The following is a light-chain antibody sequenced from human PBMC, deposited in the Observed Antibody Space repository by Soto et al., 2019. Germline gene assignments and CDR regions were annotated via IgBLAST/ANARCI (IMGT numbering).Light chain of an antibody. Sequence: QTVVTQEPSLTVSPGGTVTLTCGSSTGAVTSGHYAYWLQQKPGQAPMTLIYNTDNTHSWTTARFSGSLLGGKAALTLSGERPEDEAVYYCLLTYRGPHAVFGGGTQLTVL. CDR3: LLTYRGPHAV. J-gene: IGLJ7*01. V-gene: IGLV7-46*01. CDR2: NTD. CDR1: TGAVTSGHY.